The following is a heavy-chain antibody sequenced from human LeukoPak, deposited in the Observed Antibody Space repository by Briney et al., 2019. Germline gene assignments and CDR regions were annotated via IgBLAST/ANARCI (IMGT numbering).Heavy chain of an antibody. CDR1: GDSVSSNSAA. Sequence: SQTLSLTCAISGDSVSSNSAAWNWIRQSPSRGLEWLGRTYYRSKWYNDYAVSVKGRITINPDTSKNQFSLQLNSVTPEDTAVYYCAREVMATISGGYYFDYWGQGTLVTVSS. V-gene: IGHV6-1*01. D-gene: IGHD5-12*01. CDR2: TYYRSKWYN. CDR3: AREVMATISGGYYFDY. J-gene: IGHJ4*02.